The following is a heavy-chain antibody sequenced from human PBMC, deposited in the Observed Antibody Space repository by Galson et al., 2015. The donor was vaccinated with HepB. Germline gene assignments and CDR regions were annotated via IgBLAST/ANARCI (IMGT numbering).Heavy chain of an antibody. J-gene: IGHJ4*02. D-gene: IGHD3-22*01. Sequence: SLRLSCAVSGFIVSSNYMSWVRQAPGKGLEWVSILYSGGRTFYADSVKGRFTTSRDNSKNTVYLQMNSLRAADTAVYYCARGSPYHFDTSGYFPQYFDYWGQGAPVTVSS. CDR1: GFIVSSNY. CDR2: LYSGGRT. CDR3: ARGSPYHFDTSGYFPQYFDY. V-gene: IGHV3-53*01.